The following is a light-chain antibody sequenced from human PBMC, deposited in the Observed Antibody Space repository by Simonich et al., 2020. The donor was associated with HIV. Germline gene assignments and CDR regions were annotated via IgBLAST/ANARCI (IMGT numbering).Light chain of an antibody. Sequence: DIHMTQSPCAMSASVGDRVPITCRASQGISNYLAWFQQKPGKVPNRLIYAASTLPSGVPSRFSGSGSGTDFTLTISCLQSEDFATYYCQQYYSYTPDTFGQETKLEIK. CDR1: QGISNY. CDR3: QQYYSYTPDT. V-gene: IGKV1-17*03. J-gene: IGKJ2*01. CDR2: AAS.